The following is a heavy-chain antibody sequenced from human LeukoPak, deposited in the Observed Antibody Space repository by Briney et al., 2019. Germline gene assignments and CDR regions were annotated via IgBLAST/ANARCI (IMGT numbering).Heavy chain of an antibody. J-gene: IGHJ4*02. Sequence: PGRSLRLSCAGSGFTFSSYAMHWVRQAPGKGLEWVSVIYSGGSTYYADSVKGRFTISRDNSKNTLYLQMNSLRAEDTAVYYCARGGSGWYAGNDYWGQGTLVTVSS. V-gene: IGHV3-66*01. D-gene: IGHD6-19*01. CDR1: GFTFSSYA. CDR3: ARGGSGWYAGNDY. CDR2: IYSGGST.